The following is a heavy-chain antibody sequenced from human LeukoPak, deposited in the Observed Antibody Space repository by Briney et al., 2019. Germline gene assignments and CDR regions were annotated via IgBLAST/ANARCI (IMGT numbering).Heavy chain of an antibody. CDR2: IYYSGST. CDR3: ARGYSSGWQLDY. Sequence: SETLSLTCAVYGGSFSGYYWSWIRQHPGKGLEWIGYIYYSGSTYYNPSLKSRVAISVDRSKNQFSLKLSSVTAADTAVYYCARGYSSGWQLDYWGQGTLVTVSS. CDR1: GGSFSGYY. J-gene: IGHJ4*02. D-gene: IGHD6-19*01. V-gene: IGHV4-34*01.